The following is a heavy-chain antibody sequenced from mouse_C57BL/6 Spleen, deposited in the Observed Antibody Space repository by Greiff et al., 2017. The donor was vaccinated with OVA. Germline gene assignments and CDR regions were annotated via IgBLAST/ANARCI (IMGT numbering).Heavy chain of an antibody. CDR1: GYTFTDYE. D-gene: IGHD2-1*01. V-gene: IGHV1-15*01. CDR3: TPYGNTAY. CDR2: IDPETGGT. J-gene: IGHJ2*01. Sequence: VQLKESGAELVRPGASVTLSCKASGYTFTDYEMHWVKQTPVHGLEWIGAIDPETGGTAYNQKFKGKAILTADKSSSTAYMELRSLTSEDSAVYYCTPYGNTAYWGQGTTLTVSS.